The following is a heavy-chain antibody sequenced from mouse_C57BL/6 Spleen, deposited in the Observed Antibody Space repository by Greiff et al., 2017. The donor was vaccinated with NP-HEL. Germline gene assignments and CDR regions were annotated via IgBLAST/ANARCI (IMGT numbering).Heavy chain of an antibody. D-gene: IGHD2-10*02. Sequence: EVQLVESGPVLVKPGASVKMSCKASGYTFTDYYMNWVKQSHGKSLEWIGVINPYNGGTSYNQKFKGKATLTVDKSSSTAYMELNSLTSEDSAVYYCAREGYGNYEDSAMDYWGQGTSVTVSS. J-gene: IGHJ4*01. CDR2: INPYNGGT. V-gene: IGHV1-19*01. CDR1: GYTFTDYY. CDR3: AREGYGNYEDSAMDY.